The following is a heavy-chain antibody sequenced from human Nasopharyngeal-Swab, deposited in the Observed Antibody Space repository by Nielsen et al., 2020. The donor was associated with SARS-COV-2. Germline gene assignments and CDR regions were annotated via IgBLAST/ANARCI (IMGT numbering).Heavy chain of an antibody. CDR2: IYYSGST. CDR3: ARINYYDSSGYYS. V-gene: IGHV4-39*01. CDR1: GGSISSSSYY. Sequence: SETLSLTCTVSGGSISSSSYYWGWIRQPPGKGLEWIGSIYYSGSTYYNPSLKNRVTISVDTSKNQFSLKLSSVTAADTAVYYCARINYYDSSGYYSWGQGTLVTVSS. D-gene: IGHD3-22*01. J-gene: IGHJ4*02.